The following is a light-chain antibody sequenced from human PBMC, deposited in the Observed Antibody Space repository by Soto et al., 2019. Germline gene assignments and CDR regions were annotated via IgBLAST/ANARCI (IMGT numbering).Light chain of an antibody. Sequence: ELVLTPSPATLVLSPGQKATLSSTAGQSISTYLAWHQQKSGQAPRILIYAASNRATGTPARFSGSGSGTDFTLTISSIEPEDYAVYYCQQRYVWLTFGGGTKVDI. CDR2: AAS. CDR1: QSISTY. V-gene: IGKV3-11*01. J-gene: IGKJ4*01. CDR3: QQRYVWLT.